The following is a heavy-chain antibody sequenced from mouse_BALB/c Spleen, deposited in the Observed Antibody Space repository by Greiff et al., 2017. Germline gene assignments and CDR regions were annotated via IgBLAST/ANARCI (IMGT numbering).Heavy chain of an antibody. J-gene: IGHJ4*01. D-gene: IGHD1-2*01. CDR1: GFSLTSYG. CDR3: ARHYGPYYYAMDY. Sequence: QVQLKQSGPGLVQPSQSLSITCTVSGFSLTSYGVHWVRQSPGKGLEWLGVIWSGGSTDYNAAFISRLSISKDNSKSQVFFKMNSLQANDTAIYYCARHYGPYYYAMDYWGQGTSVTVSS. CDR2: IWSGGST. V-gene: IGHV2-2*02.